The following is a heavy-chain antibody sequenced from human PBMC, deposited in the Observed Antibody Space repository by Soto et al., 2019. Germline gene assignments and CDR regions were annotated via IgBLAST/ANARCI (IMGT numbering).Heavy chain of an antibody. CDR3: ARPLVPTYYYDSSGYEDYYGMDV. J-gene: IGHJ6*02. Sequence: LSETLSLTCTVSGGSISSSSYYWGWIRQPPGKGLEWIGSIYYSGSTYYNPSLKSRVTISVDTSKNQFSLKLSSVTAADTAVYYCARPLVPTYYYDSSGYEDYYGMDVWGQGTTVTVSS. CDR1: GGSISSSSYY. D-gene: IGHD3-22*01. V-gene: IGHV4-39*01. CDR2: IYYSGST.